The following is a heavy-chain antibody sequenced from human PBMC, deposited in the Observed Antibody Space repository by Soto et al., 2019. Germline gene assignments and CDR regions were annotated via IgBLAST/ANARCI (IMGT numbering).Heavy chain of an antibody. CDR1: GFTFRSYA. CDR2: ISGSGGST. Sequence: GGSLRLSCAASGFTFRSYAMSWVRQAPGKGLEWVSAISGSGGSTYYADSVKGRFTISRDNSKNTLYLQMNSLRAEDTAVYYCATEQWLVLDNPKPLDYWGQGTLVTVSS. CDR3: ATEQWLVLDNPKPLDY. J-gene: IGHJ4*02. D-gene: IGHD6-19*01. V-gene: IGHV3-23*01.